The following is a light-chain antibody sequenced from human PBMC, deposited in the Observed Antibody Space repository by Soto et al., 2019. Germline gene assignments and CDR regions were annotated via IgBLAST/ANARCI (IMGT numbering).Light chain of an antibody. CDR3: QQYGSSPGT. Sequence: EIVLTQSPGTLSLSPGERATLSCRASQSVSNSYLAWYQQKPGRAPRLLIYGASSRATGIPDRFSGSGSGTDFTLTISRLESEDFAVYYCQQYGSSPGTFGQGTKLEIK. CDR2: GAS. J-gene: IGKJ2*01. V-gene: IGKV3-20*01. CDR1: QSVSNSY.